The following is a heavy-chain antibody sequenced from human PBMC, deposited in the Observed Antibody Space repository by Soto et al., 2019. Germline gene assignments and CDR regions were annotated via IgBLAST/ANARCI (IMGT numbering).Heavy chain of an antibody. D-gene: IGHD1-26*01. CDR3: ARSLVRGAPDS. Sequence: EVQLVESGGGLVKPGGSLRLSCAASGFTFSTYSMHWVRQAPGKGLEWVSSIDPSSVSIFYAASLQGRFTVSRANAQNSFYLQMNSLRAEDTAVYYCARSLVRGAPDSWGQGTLVTVSS. V-gene: IGHV3-21*01. CDR2: IDPSSVSI. CDR1: GFTFSTYS. J-gene: IGHJ4*02.